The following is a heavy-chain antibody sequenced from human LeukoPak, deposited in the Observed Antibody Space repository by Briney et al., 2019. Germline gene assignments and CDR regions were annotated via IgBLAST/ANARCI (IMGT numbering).Heavy chain of an antibody. Sequence: PGGSLRLSCAASGFTFSSYAMRWVRQVPGKGLEWVSNISGSGGSTYYADSVKGRFTISRDNSKNTLYLQMNSLRAEDTAVYYCAKAPKYSGNYFFAFDIWGQGTMVTVSS. V-gene: IGHV3-23*01. CDR1: GFTFSSYA. J-gene: IGHJ3*02. CDR3: AKAPKYSGNYFFAFDI. D-gene: IGHD1-26*01. CDR2: ISGSGGST.